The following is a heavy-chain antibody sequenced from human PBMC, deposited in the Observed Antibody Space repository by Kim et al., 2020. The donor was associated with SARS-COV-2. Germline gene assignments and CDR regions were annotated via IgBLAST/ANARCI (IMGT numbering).Heavy chain of an antibody. D-gene: IGHD6-19*01. Sequence: DSGKGRFTVSRDTSKSTVYLQMNSLRAEDTAAYYCAKADSSGPEYYFGMDVWGQGTTVTVSS. V-gene: IGHV3-23*01. J-gene: IGHJ6*02. CDR3: AKADSSGPEYYFGMDV.